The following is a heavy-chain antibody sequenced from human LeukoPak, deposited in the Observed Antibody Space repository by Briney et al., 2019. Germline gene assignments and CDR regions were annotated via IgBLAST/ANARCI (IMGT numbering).Heavy chain of an antibody. CDR1: GFTFGDYA. J-gene: IGHJ4*02. CDR2: ISSSRRTI. D-gene: IGHD3-10*01. V-gene: IGHV3-48*04. CDR3: ARELYPTPYEGWFGELASPFDY. Sequence: GGSLRLSCTASGFTFGDYAMSWVRQAPGKGLEWVSYISSSRRTIYYADSVKGRYTISIDNAKNSLYLQMNSLRAEDTAVYYCARELYPTPYEGWFGELASPFDYWGQGTLVTVSS.